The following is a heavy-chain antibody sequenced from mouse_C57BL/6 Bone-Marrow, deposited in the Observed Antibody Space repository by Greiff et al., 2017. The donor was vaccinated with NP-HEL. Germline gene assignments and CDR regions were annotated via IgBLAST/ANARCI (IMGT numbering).Heavy chain of an antibody. J-gene: IGHJ2*01. V-gene: IGHV14-4*01. Sequence: EVQLQQSGAELVRPGASVKLSCTASGFNIKDDYMHWVKQRPEQGLEWIGWIDPENGDTEYASKFQGKATITADTSSNTAYLQLSSLTSEDTAVYYCTLYLKGFDYWGQGTTLTVSS. CDR1: GFNIKDDY. CDR2: IDPENGDT. D-gene: IGHD1-1*01. CDR3: TLYLKGFDY.